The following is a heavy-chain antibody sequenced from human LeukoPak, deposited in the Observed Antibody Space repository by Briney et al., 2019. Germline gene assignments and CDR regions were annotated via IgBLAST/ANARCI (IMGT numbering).Heavy chain of an antibody. CDR1: GGSFSGYY. V-gene: IGHV4-34*01. CDR2: INHSGST. D-gene: IGHD3-3*01. Sequence: PSETLSLTCAVYGGSFSGYYWSWIRQPPGKGLEWIGEINHSGSTNYNPSLKSRVTISVDTSKNQFSLKLSSVTAADTAVYYCARGSDFWSGYYHHWGQGTLVTVSS. J-gene: IGHJ5*02. CDR3: ARGSDFWSGYYHH.